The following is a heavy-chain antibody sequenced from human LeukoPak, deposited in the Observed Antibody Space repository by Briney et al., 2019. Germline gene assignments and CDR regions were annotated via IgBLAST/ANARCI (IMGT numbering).Heavy chain of an antibody. CDR1: GFTFSSCA. V-gene: IGHV3-23*01. J-gene: IGHJ5*02. Sequence: GGSLRLSCAASGFTFSSCAMSWVRQARGEGLEWVSAISGSGGSTYYAVCVKGRFTISRDNSKNALYLQMNSLRAADTAVYYCAKDTGGWYNWFDPWGQGTLVTVSS. D-gene: IGHD6-19*01. CDR3: AKDTGGWYNWFDP. CDR2: ISGSGGST.